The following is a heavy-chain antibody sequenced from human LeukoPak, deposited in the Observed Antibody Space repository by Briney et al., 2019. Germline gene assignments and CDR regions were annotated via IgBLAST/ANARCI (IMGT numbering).Heavy chain of an antibody. D-gene: IGHD2-21*02. V-gene: IGHV4-39*07. CDR3: ARVHCGGDCYSLFDP. CDR2: IYYSGST. CDR1: GGSISSSSYY. J-gene: IGHJ5*02. Sequence: SETLSLTCTVSGGSISSSSYYWGWIRQPPGKGLEWIGSIYYSGSTYYNPSLKSRVTISVDTSKNQFSLKLSSVTAADTAVYYCARVHCGGDCYSLFDPWGQGTLVTVSS.